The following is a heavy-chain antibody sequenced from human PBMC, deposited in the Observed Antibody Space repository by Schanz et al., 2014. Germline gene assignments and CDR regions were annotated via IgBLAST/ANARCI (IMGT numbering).Heavy chain of an antibody. CDR2: VHPGGST. CDR3: AKGRFGDLSAFSI. V-gene: IGHV3-66*01. CDR1: GFIVRSNY. J-gene: IGHJ3*02. D-gene: IGHD3-10*01. Sequence: EVQLVESGGGLVQPGGSLRLSCAVSGFIVRSNYMTWVRQAPGKGLEWVSFVHPGGSTYYPDAVKGRFTISRDNSKNTLYLQMNSLRAEATAVYYCAKGRFGDLSAFSIWGQGTMVTVSS.